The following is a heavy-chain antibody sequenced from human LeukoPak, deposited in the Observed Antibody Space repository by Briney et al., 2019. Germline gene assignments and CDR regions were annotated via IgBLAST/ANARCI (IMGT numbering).Heavy chain of an antibody. CDR1: GGSINSYY. J-gene: IGHJ3*02. V-gene: IGHV4-59*01. CDR3: ARHQRGYSDAFNI. D-gene: IGHD4-23*01. CDR2: IYYSGST. Sequence: SETLSLTCTVSGGSINSYYWSWIRQPPGKGLEWIGYIYYSGSTNYNPSLKSRVTISVDTSKNQFSLKLSSVTAADTAVYYCARHQRGYSDAFNIWGQGTMVTVSS.